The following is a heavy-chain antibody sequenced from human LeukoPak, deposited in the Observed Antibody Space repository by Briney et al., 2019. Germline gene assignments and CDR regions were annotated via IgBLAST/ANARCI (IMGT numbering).Heavy chain of an antibody. D-gene: IGHD3-22*01. V-gene: IGHV3-64*01. Sequence: QPGGSLRLSCAASGFSFSSYAMHWVRQAPGKGLEYVSAISTDGGSTYYANSVKGRFTVSRDNSKNTLYLQMGSLRAEDMAVYYCATYSDSSYAYWGQGTLVTVSS. CDR3: ATYSDSSYAY. J-gene: IGHJ4*02. CDR2: ISTDGGST. CDR1: GFSFSSYA.